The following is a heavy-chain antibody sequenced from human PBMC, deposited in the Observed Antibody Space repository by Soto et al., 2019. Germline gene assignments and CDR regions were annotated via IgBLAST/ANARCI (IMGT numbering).Heavy chain of an antibody. CDR3: AHTYSRYALWGMDV. Sequence: QITLKESGPTLVKPTQTLTLTCTFSGFALSTSGVGVGWIRQPPGKALEWLALIYWDDDKRYSPSLKSRLTITKDTSKNQVVLTMTNMDPVDTATYYCAHTYSRYALWGMDVWGQGTTVTVSS. J-gene: IGHJ6*02. CDR1: GFALSTSGVG. CDR2: IYWDDDK. V-gene: IGHV2-5*02. D-gene: IGHD2-15*01.